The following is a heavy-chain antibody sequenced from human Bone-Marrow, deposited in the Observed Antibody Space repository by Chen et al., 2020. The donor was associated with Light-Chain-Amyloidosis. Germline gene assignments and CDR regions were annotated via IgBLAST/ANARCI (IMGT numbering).Heavy chain of an antibody. D-gene: IGHD3-22*01. Sequence: QVQLVQSGAEVKKPGASVMVSCKTSGYTFTSYALHWVRQAPGHRLEWMGWINAGNGITKYSQRFQGRVTFTRDTSARTVYMELSSLRSEDTAVYYCARDNLESYSYESSGYPNWFDPWGQGTLVTVSS. J-gene: IGHJ5*02. CDR1: GYTFTSYA. CDR2: INAGNGIT. CDR3: ARDNLESYSYESSGYPNWFDP. V-gene: IGHV1-3*01.